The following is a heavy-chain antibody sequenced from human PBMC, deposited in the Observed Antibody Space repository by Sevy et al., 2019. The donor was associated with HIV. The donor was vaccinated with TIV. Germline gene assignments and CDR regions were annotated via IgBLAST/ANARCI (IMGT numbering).Heavy chain of an antibody. Sequence: ASVKVSCKASGGTFSSYAISWVRQAPGQGLEWMGGIIPIFGTANYAQKFQGRVTITADESTSTAYMELSSLRSEETAVYYCASPKPAYYYGSGPRGMDVWGQGTTVTVSS. CDR1: GGTFSSYA. D-gene: IGHD3-10*01. V-gene: IGHV1-69*13. CDR3: ASPKPAYYYGSGPRGMDV. CDR2: IIPIFGTA. J-gene: IGHJ6*02.